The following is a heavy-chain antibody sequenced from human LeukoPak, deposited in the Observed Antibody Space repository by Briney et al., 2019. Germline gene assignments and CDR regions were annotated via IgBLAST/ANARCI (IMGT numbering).Heavy chain of an antibody. J-gene: IGHJ4*02. CDR3: ATDLLSPVVVAAFSY. CDR1: GYTLTELS. V-gene: IGHV1-24*01. Sequence: ASVKVSCKVSGYTLTELSMHWVRRAPGKVLEWMGGFDPEDGETIYAQKFQGRVTMTEDTSTDTAYMELSSLRSEDTAVYYCATDLLSPVVVAAFSYWGQGTLVTVSS. D-gene: IGHD2-15*01. CDR2: FDPEDGET.